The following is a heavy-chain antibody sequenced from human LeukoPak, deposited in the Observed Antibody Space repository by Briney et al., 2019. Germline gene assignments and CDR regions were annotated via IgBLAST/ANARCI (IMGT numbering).Heavy chain of an antibody. D-gene: IGHD6-13*01. CDR3: AKEGGSSWYYFDF. J-gene: IGHJ4*02. V-gene: IGHV3-23*01. Sequence: AGSLSLSCAASGITFNNYDMNWVRQAPGKGLEWVSAISGSGGSTYYPVSVKGRFTNSRDNSKNTLYLQMNSLRAEDTAVYYCAKEGGSSWYYFDFWGQGTLVIVSS. CDR2: ISGSGGST. CDR1: GITFNNYD.